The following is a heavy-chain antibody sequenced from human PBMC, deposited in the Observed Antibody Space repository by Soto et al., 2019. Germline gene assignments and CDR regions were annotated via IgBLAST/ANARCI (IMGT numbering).Heavy chain of an antibody. D-gene: IGHD5-18*01. CDR3: ARGAADTAMVDS. Sequence: KTSETLSLTCTVSGGSIRSYYWTWIRQPPGKGLEWLGYIFYSGSTFYNPSLKSRVTISIHTSKSQFSLQLTSVTAADTAVYYCARGAADTAMVDSWGQGTLVTVSS. V-gene: IGHV4-59*01. J-gene: IGHJ4*02. CDR1: GGSIRSYY. CDR2: IFYSGST.